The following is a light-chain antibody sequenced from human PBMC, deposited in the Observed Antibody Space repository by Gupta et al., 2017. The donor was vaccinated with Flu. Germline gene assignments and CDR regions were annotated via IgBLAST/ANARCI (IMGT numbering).Light chain of an antibody. CDR1: QSISSY. CDR3: QQSYSSYST. Sequence: DIQMTQSPSSLSASVGDRVTITCRASQSISSYLNWYQQKPGKAPKLLIYAASSLQSGVPSRCSGSGSGTDVTLTISSLQPEDVATYYCQQSYSSYSTFGQGTRLEIK. CDR2: AAS. V-gene: IGKV1-39*01. J-gene: IGKJ5*01.